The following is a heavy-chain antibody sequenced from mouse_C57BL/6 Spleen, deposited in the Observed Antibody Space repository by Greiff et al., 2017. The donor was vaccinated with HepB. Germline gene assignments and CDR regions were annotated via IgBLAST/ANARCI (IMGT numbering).Heavy chain of an antibody. CDR3: ARGGITTVEFAY. V-gene: IGHV1-64*01. CDR2: IHPNSGST. D-gene: IGHD1-1*01. Sequence: QVQLKQPGAELVKPGASVKLSCKASGYTFTSYWMHWVKQRPGQGLEWIGMIHPNSGSTNYNEKFKSKATLTVDKSSSTAYMQLSSLTSEDSAVYYCARGGITTVEFAYWGQGTLVTVSA. CDR1: GYTFTSYW. J-gene: IGHJ3*01.